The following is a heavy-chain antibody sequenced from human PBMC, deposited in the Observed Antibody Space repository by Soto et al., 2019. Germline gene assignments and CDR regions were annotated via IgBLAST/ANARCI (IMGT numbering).Heavy chain of an antibody. D-gene: IGHD1-26*01. CDR1: GLTFSSYW. Sequence: GGSLRLSCAAYGLTFSSYWMRWVRQAPGKGLEWVASINEDETEKNYVDSVKGRFTISRDNAKNSLYLQMSSLRADDTAVYYFARSSGYMDVWGKGTTVTV. V-gene: IGHV3-7*01. J-gene: IGHJ6*03. CDR3: ARSSGYMDV. CDR2: INEDETEK.